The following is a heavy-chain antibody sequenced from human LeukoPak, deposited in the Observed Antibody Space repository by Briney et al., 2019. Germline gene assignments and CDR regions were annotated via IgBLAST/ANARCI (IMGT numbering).Heavy chain of an antibody. CDR2: IKSKTDGGTI. Sequence: PGGSLRLSCAASGFNFNNYWMSWVRQAPGKGLQWVGRIKSKTDGGTIDYAAPVKGRFTISRDDSKTTLYLQMNNLKTEDTAVYYCTTASPWADYWGQGTLVTVSS. CDR1: GFNFNNYW. D-gene: IGHD1-26*01. CDR3: TTASPWADY. V-gene: IGHV3-15*01. J-gene: IGHJ4*02.